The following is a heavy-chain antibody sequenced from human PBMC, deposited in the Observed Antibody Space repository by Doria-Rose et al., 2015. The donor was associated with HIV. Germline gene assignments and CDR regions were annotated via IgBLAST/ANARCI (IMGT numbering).Heavy chain of an antibody. CDR3: ARIKSSRWYHKYYFDF. CDR1: GVSLSSPGMG. J-gene: IGHJ4*02. V-gene: IGHV2-26*01. CDR2: IFSDDER. D-gene: IGHD6-13*01. Sequence: SGPVLVKPTETLTLTCTVSGVSLSSPGMGVSWIRQPPGKALEWLANIFSDDERSYKTSLKSRLTISRVTSKGQVLLTMTDMDPVDTATYYCARIKSSRWYHKYYFDFWGQGTLVIVSA.